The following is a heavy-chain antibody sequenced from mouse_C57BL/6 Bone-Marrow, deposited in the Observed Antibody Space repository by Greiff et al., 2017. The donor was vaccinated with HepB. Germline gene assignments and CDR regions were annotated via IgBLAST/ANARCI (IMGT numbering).Heavy chain of an antibody. Sequence: EVKLMESGGGLVQPGGSLKLSCAASGFTFSDYGMAWVRQAPRKGPEWVAFISNLAYSIYYADTVTGRFTISRENAKNTLYLEMSSLRSEDTAMYYCARHGDYGSSASWFAYWGQGTLVTVSA. CDR1: GFTFSDYG. CDR2: ISNLAYSI. D-gene: IGHD1-1*01. J-gene: IGHJ3*01. V-gene: IGHV5-15*01. CDR3: ARHGDYGSSASWFAY.